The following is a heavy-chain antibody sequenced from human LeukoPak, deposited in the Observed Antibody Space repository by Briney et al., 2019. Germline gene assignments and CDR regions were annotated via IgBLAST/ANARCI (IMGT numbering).Heavy chain of an antibody. Sequence: PGGSLRLSCAASGFTFSTYDMHWVRQPTGKGLAWVSGIGTAGDTYYSGSVKGRFTISREDAKNSLYLQMNSLRAGDMAVYYCARGGVYSSPDYWGQGTLVTVSS. V-gene: IGHV3-13*04. CDR2: IGTAGDT. D-gene: IGHD6-13*01. CDR3: ARGGVYSSPDY. CDR1: GFTFSTYD. J-gene: IGHJ4*02.